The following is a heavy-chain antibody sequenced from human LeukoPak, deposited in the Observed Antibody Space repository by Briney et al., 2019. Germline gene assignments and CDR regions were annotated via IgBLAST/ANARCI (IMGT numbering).Heavy chain of an antibody. Sequence: PGGSLRLSCAASGFTFRSYEMNWARQAPGKGLEWVTVIYGAAETYYVDSVKGRFTISRDNSKNTVYLQMNSLRPEDTAVYYCARDGKSGEMASFDYWGQGTLVTVSS. CDR1: GFTFRSYE. V-gene: IGHV3-66*02. CDR2: IYGAAET. J-gene: IGHJ4*02. D-gene: IGHD5-24*01. CDR3: ARDGKSGEMASFDY.